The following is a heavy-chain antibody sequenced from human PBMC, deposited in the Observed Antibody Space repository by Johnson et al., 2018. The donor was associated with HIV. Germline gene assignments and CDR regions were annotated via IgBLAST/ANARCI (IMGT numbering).Heavy chain of an antibody. Sequence: QVQLVESGGGVVQPGRSLRLSCAASGFTFSSYAIHWVRQAPDKGLEWVAIMSYDGNNKYYADSMKGRLTISRDNSKNTLYLQINSLRTEDTAVYYCANLGDYSGLNGFDIWGQGTMVTVSS. CDR1: GFTFSSYA. J-gene: IGHJ3*02. D-gene: IGHD4-23*01. V-gene: IGHV3-30-3*01. CDR2: MSYDGNNK. CDR3: ANLGDYSGLNGFDI.